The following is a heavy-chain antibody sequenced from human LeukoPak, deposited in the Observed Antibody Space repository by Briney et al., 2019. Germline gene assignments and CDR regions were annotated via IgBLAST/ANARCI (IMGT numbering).Heavy chain of an antibody. J-gene: IGHJ4*02. CDR3: AKRGVVIRVILVGFHKEAYYFDS. V-gene: IGHV3-23*01. D-gene: IGHD3-10*01. CDR2: ISGSGGST. Sequence: PGGSLRVSRAVSGITLSNYGMSWLRQAPGKGLEWVAGISGSGGSTNYADSVKGRFTISRDSPKNILSLQINSLRAEDTAVYFCAKRGVVIRVILVGFHKEAYYFDSCGQGALVTVSS. CDR1: GITLSNYG.